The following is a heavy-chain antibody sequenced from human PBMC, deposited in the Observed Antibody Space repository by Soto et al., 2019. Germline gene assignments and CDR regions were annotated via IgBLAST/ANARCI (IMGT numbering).Heavy chain of an antibody. J-gene: IGHJ4*02. V-gene: IGHV4-34*01. CDR2: ISQSGNT. CDR1: SGSLSGYY. D-gene: IGHD6-6*01. CDR3: ARAPKVSGSSQTRPDF. Sequence: NPSETLSLTCSIYSGSLSGYYWSWIRQPPGKGLEWIGEISQSGNTNYSPSLKSRVSISIDTSKKQFSLNLASVSAADTAVYYCARAPKVSGSSQTRPDFWGQGTLVTVSS.